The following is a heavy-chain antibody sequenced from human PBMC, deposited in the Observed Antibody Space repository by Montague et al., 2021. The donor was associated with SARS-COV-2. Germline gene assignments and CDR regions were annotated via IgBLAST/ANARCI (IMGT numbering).Heavy chain of an antibody. V-gene: IGHV3-23*01. CDR3: AKNGGSGSLVHWYFDL. Sequence: SLRLSCAASGFPFNTYTMTWVRQAPGKGLEWVSSIFGSGAGTYYXDSXQGRVTISRDNSKNTLYLQLHSLRADDTAVYYCAKNGGSGSLVHWYFDLWGRGTPVAVSS. CDR2: IFGSGAGT. D-gene: IGHD3-16*01. CDR1: GFPFNTYT. J-gene: IGHJ2*01.